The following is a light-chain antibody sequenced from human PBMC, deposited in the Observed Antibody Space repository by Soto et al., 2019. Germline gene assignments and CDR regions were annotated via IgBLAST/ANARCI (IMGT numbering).Light chain of an antibody. CDR1: QSVSSN. Sequence: IVLTQSPATLSVSPGERATLSCRASQSVSSNLAWYQQKPGQAPRLLFYGASTRATGLPARFSGTGSGTEFTLTINSLRAEDSAVYYCQQYYNWPRTFGQGTRLEIK. J-gene: IGKJ5*01. CDR3: QQYYNWPRT. CDR2: GAS. V-gene: IGKV3-15*01.